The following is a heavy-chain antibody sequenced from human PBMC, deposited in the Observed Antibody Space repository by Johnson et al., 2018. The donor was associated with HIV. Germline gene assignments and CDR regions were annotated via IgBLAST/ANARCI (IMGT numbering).Heavy chain of an antibody. D-gene: IGHD1-26*01. CDR3: ARVPRWERLLGAALDI. Sequence: VQLVESGGGLVQPGGSLRLSCAASGFTFSSYWMTWVRQAPGKGLEWVANINQDGSEKFYVDSVKGRFTISRDNAKKSLFLQMNSLRAEDTAVYYCARVPRWERLLGAALDIRGQGTMVTVSA. CDR2: INQDGSEK. V-gene: IGHV3-7*05. J-gene: IGHJ3*02. CDR1: GFTFSSYW.